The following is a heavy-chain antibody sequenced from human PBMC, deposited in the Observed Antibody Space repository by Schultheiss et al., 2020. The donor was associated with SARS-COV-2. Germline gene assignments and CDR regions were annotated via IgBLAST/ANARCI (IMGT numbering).Heavy chain of an antibody. D-gene: IGHD3-22*01. CDR2: ISSSSSYT. Sequence: GGSLRLSCAASGFTFSTYAMHWVRQAPGKGLEWVSYISSSSSYTNYADSVKGRFTISRDNAKNSLYLQMNSLRAEDTAVYYCATDGFYDSSGYQAPWGQGTTVTVSS. CDR1: GFTFSTYA. V-gene: IGHV3-21*05. CDR3: ATDGFYDSSGYQAP. J-gene: IGHJ6*02.